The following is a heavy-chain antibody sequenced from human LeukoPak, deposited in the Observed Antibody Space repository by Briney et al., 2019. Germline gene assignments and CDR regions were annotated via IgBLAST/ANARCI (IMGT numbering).Heavy chain of an antibody. Sequence: GRSLRLSCAASGFTFSSYGMHWVRQAPGKGLEWVAVIWYDGSNKYYADSVKGRFTISRDNSKNTLYLQMNSLRAEDTTMYYCATGDRYCSSTSCPLDYWGQGTLVTVSS. CDR1: GFTFSSYG. V-gene: IGHV3-33*01. D-gene: IGHD2-2*01. J-gene: IGHJ4*02. CDR2: IWYDGSNK. CDR3: ATGDRYCSSTSCPLDY.